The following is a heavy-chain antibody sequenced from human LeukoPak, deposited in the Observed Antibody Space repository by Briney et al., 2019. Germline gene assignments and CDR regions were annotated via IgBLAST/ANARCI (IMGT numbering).Heavy chain of an antibody. CDR3: AITDYYGSGSIMDV. CDR1: GFTFDDYG. Sequence: GGSLRLSCAASGFTFDDYGMSWVRQAPGKRLEWVSGINWNGGSTGYADSVKGRFTISRDNAKNSLYLQMNSLRAEDTALYHCAITDYYGSGSIMDVWGQGTTVTVSS. V-gene: IGHV3-20*01. J-gene: IGHJ6*02. CDR2: INWNGGST. D-gene: IGHD3-10*01.